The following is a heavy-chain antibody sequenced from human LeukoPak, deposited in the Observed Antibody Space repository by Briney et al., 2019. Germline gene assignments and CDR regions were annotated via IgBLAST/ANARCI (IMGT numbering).Heavy chain of an antibody. CDR3: AGSCNDYGDSMTS. J-gene: IGHJ5*02. Sequence: GGSLKISCKGSGYSFTSYWIGWVRQMPGKGLEWMGIIYPGDSDTRYSPSFQGQVTISADKSISTAYLQWSSLKASDTAMYYCAGSCNDYGDSMTSWGQGTLVTVSS. CDR1: GYSFTSYW. CDR2: IYPGDSDT. D-gene: IGHD4-17*01. V-gene: IGHV5-51*01.